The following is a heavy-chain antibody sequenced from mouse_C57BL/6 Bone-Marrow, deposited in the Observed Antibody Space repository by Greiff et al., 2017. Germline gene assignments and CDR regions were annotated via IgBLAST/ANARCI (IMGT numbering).Heavy chain of an antibody. CDR2: IYPGGGYT. Sequence: VQLQQSGAELVRPGTSVKMSCKASGYTFTNYWIGWAKQRPGHGLEWIGDIYPGGGYTNYNEKFKGKATLTADKSSSTAFMQFSSLTSEDSAIYYCARRYYYGSSYRGYYYAMDYWGQGTSVTVSS. V-gene: IGHV1-63*01. J-gene: IGHJ4*01. CDR3: ARRYYYGSSYRGYYYAMDY. D-gene: IGHD1-1*01. CDR1: GYTFTNYW.